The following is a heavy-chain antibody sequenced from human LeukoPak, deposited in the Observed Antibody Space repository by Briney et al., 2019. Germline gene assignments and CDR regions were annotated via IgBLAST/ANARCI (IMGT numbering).Heavy chain of an antibody. CDR3: ARIPVRGDPTMQFDP. Sequence: SETLSLTCTVSGGSISSYYWSWIRQPAGKGLEWIGRIHTSGSTNYNPSVKSRVTMSVDTSKNQFSLKLSSVTAADTAVYYCARIPVRGDPTMQFDPWGQGTLVTVSS. J-gene: IGHJ5*02. CDR2: IHTSGST. CDR1: GGSISSYY. V-gene: IGHV4-4*07. D-gene: IGHD3-10*01.